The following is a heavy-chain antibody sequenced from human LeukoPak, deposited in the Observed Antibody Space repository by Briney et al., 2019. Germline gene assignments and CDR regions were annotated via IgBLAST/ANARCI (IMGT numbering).Heavy chain of an antibody. Sequence: PSETLSLTCTVSGGSISSSSYYWGWIRQPPGKGLEWIGSIYYSGSTYYNPSLKSRVTISVDTSKNQFSLKLSSVTAADTAVYFWAIPGGGYYDSSGYGYGGQETRVTVPS. CDR1: GGSISSSSYY. J-gene: IGHJ4*02. D-gene: IGHD3-22*01. V-gene: IGHV4-39*01. CDR3: AIPGGGYYDSSGYGY. CDR2: IYYSGST.